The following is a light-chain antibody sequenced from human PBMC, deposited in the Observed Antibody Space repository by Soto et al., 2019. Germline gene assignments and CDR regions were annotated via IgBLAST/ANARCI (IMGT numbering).Light chain of an antibody. Sequence: EIVMTQSPATLSVSPGEMATLSCRASQSVSSNLAWYQQKPGQAPSLPFYGASTRATGLPARFSGSGSGTDFTITISSLLSGEFAVYYFQQSNKWSYTFGQGTKLEIK. CDR2: GAS. CDR3: QQSNKWSYT. CDR1: QSVSSN. J-gene: IGKJ2*01. V-gene: IGKV3-15*01.